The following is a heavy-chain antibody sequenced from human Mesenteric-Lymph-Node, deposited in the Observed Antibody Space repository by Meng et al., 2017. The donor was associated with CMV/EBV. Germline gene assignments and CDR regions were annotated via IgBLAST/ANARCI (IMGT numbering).Heavy chain of an antibody. CDR2: IYYTGST. CDR3: ARALPYIVVVIAIPDYFDY. J-gene: IGHJ4*02. V-gene: IGHV4-59*01. CDR1: GGSISSYC. D-gene: IGHD2-21*01. Sequence: SETLSLTCTVSGGSISSYCWSWIRQPPGKGLEWIGYIYYTGSTNYNPSLKSRLTMSIDTSKNQFSLRLSSVTAADTAVYYCARALPYIVVVIAIPDYFDYWGQGTLVTVSS.